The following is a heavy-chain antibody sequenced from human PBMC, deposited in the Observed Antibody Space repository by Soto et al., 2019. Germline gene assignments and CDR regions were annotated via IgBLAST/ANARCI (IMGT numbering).Heavy chain of an antibody. J-gene: IGHJ5*02. V-gene: IGHV4-61*01. CDR1: AVSVSSGSYY. CDR3: ASGGSTRPRT. CDR2: IYDTGNT. D-gene: IGHD3-10*01. Sequence: SETLSLTCTVSAVSVSSGSYYWTWIRQPPGKGLEFVGYIYDTGNTNYNPSLKSRVTVSVDTSKNQFSLKLSSMTAADTAVYYCASGGSTRPRTWGQGTLVTVS.